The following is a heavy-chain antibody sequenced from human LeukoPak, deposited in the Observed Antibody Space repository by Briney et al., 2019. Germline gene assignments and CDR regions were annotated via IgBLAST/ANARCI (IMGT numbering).Heavy chain of an antibody. Sequence: GGSLRLSCAASGFIFSHHGMHWVRQAPGKGLEWVATIKQDGSDKYYVDSVKGRFTISKDNAKNSLYLQMSSLTAEDTAVYYCARGGSRLSDYWGQGTLVTVSS. V-gene: IGHV3-7*01. CDR1: GFIFSHHG. D-gene: IGHD5-12*01. CDR2: IKQDGSDK. J-gene: IGHJ4*02. CDR3: ARGGSRLSDY.